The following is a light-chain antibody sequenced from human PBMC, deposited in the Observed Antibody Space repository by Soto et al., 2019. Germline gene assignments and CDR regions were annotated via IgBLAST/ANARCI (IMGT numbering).Light chain of an antibody. Sequence: QSVLTQPPSASGTPGQRVTISCSGSSSNIGYNTLNWYQQLPGTAPKLLIYSYNQRPSGVPDRFSGSKSGTSASLAISGLQSGDEADYYCAAWDGSLWVFGGGTQLTVL. V-gene: IGLV1-44*01. J-gene: IGLJ3*02. CDR2: SYN. CDR1: SSNIGYNT. CDR3: AAWDGSLWV.